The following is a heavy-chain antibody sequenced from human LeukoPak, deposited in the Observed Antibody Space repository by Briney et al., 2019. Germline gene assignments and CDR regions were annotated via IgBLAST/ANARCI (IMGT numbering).Heavy chain of an antibody. CDR1: GGSISSYY. D-gene: IGHD2-2*01. V-gene: IGHV4-59*01. CDR3: ARAQPARYCTSTSCYAAFDI. CDR2: IYYSGST. J-gene: IGHJ3*02. Sequence: SETLSLTCTVSGGSISSYYWSWIRQPPGKGLEWIGYIYYSGSTNYNPSLKSRVTISVDTSKNQFSLKLSSVNAADTAVYYCARAQPARYCTSTSCYAAFDIWGQGTMVTVSS.